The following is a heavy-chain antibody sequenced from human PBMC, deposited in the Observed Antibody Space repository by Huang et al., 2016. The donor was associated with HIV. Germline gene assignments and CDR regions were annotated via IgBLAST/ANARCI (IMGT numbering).Heavy chain of an antibody. CDR1: GGTLSTDA. J-gene: IGHJ4*02. CDR2: IIPVFGTP. CDR3: ARVRRHSGNSGLIDF. V-gene: IGHV1-69*13. Sequence: QVQLVQSGAEVKKPGSSVKVSCKASGGTLSTDAINVVRQAPVKGLERMGGIIPVFGTPNYAQKFQSRVTITADESTGTAYMELSSLKSEDTAIYYCARVRRHSGNSGLIDFWGQGTLVTVSS. D-gene: IGHD6-19*01.